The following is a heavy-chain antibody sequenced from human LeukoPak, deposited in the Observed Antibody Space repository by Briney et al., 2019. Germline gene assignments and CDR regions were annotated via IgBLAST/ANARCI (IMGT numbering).Heavy chain of an antibody. D-gene: IGHD3-22*01. CDR1: GYTFTDYY. CDR2: INPSGGST. CDR3: ARDSSLRDSSGYYYGEYYYYYMDV. Sequence: ASVKVSCKASGYTFTDYYIHWVRQAPGQGLEWMGIINPSGGSTSYAQKFQGRVTMTRDMSTSTVYMELSSLRSEDTAVYYCARDSSLRDSSGYYYGEYYYYYMDVWGKGTTVTVSS. J-gene: IGHJ6*03. V-gene: IGHV1-46*01.